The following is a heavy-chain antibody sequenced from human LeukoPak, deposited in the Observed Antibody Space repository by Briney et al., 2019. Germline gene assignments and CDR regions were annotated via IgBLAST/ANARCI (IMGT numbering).Heavy chain of an antibody. CDR1: GYTFTGYY. J-gene: IGHJ4*02. CDR2: INPNSGGT. V-gene: IGHV1-2*02. CDR3: ARLRGDGYTFLDFDY. D-gene: IGHD5-24*01. Sequence: ASVKVSCKASGYTFTGYYMHWVRQAPGQGLEWMGWINPNSGGTNYAQKFQGRVTMTRDTSISTAYMELSRLRSDDTAVYYCARLRGDGYTFLDFDYWGQGTLVTVSS.